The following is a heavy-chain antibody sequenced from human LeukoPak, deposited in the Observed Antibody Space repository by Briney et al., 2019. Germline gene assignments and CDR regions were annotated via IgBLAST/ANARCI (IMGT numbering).Heavy chain of an antibody. CDR3: ARLDDSSGYYYDGAFDI. CDR1: GGSISSYY. D-gene: IGHD3-22*01. V-gene: IGHV4-59*08. CDR2: IYYSGST. Sequence: SETLSLTRTVSGGSISSYYWSWIRQPPGKGLEWIGYIYYSGSTNYNPSLKSRVIISVDTSKNQFSLKLSSVTAADTAVYYCARLDDSSGYYYDGAFDIWGQGTMVTVSS. J-gene: IGHJ3*02.